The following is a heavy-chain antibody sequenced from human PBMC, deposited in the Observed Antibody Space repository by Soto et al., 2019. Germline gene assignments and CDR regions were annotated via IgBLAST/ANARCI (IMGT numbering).Heavy chain of an antibody. V-gene: IGHV4-4*02. D-gene: IGHD3-10*01. J-gene: IGHJ5*02. CDR3: AREEYYYGSGNLYWFDP. CDR1: SGSIRSSNW. Sequence: PXXTLSLPFAVSSGSIRSSNWWSWVRQPPGKGLEWIGEIYHSGSTNYNPSLKSRVTISVDKSKNQFSLKLSSVTAADKAVYYCAREEYYYGSGNLYWFDPWGQGTLVTVSS. CDR2: IYHSGST.